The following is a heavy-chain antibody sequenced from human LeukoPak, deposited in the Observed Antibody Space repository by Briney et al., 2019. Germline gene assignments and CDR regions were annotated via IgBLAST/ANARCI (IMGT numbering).Heavy chain of an antibody. D-gene: IGHD6-13*01. Sequence: GGSLRLSRSASGFTFSYYALQWVRQAPGEGLEFVSTISHDGSNTIYADSVKGRFTVSRDNSKNTLYLQMTSLRPEDTAVYYCVKTAGSWYGYFDYWGQGTLVTVSS. J-gene: IGHJ4*02. V-gene: IGHV3-64D*06. CDR3: VKTAGSWYGYFDY. CDR2: ISHDGSNT. CDR1: GFTFSYYA.